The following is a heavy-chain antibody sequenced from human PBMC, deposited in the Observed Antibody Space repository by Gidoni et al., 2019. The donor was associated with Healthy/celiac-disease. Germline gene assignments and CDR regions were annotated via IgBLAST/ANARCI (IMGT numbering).Heavy chain of an antibody. CDR2: ISGSGGST. D-gene: IGHD3-10*01. J-gene: IGHJ6*02. CDR1: GFTFSSYP. V-gene: IGHV3-23*01. Sequence: EVQLLESGGGLVQPGGSLRLSCSASGFTFSSYPISWVRQAPGKGLEWVSAISGSGGSTYYADSVKGRFTISRDNSKNTLYLQMNSLRAEDTAVYYCAKEQGSGSYLPNYYYYGMDVWGQGTTVTVSS. CDR3: AKEQGSGSYLPNYYYYGMDV.